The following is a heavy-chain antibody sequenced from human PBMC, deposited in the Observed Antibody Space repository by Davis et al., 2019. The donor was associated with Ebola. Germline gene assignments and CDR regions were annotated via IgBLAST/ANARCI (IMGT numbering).Heavy chain of an antibody. CDR2: MSYDGSNK. Sequence: GESLKISCAASGFTFSSYAMHWVRQAPGKGLEWVAVMSYDGSNKYYADPVKGRFTISRDNAKNSLYLQMNSLRAEDTAVYYCARERQLVFNYYMDVWGKGTTVTVSS. CDR1: GFTFSSYA. V-gene: IGHV3-30*04. J-gene: IGHJ6*03. D-gene: IGHD6-13*01. CDR3: ARERQLVFNYYMDV.